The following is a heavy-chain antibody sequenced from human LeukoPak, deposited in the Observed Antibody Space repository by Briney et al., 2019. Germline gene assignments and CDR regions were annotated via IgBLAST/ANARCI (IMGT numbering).Heavy chain of an antibody. CDR3: ARTYYYGSGSHNWFDT. J-gene: IGHJ5*02. D-gene: IGHD3-10*01. V-gene: IGHV3-30-3*01. CDR1: GFTFSSYA. Sequence: GGSLRLSCAASGFTFSSYAMHWVRQAPGKGLEWVAVISYDGSNKYYADSVKGRFTISRDNSKNTLYLQMNSLRAEDTAVYYCARTYYYGSGSHNWFDTWGQGTLVTVSS. CDR2: ISYDGSNK.